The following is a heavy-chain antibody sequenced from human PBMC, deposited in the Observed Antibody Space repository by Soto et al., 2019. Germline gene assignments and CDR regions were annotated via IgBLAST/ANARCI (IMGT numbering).Heavy chain of an antibody. Sequence: QVQLVESGGGVVQPGRSLRLSCAASGFTFNSYGMHWVRQAPGKGLEWVAAIWFDGRNEYYADSVKGRFTISRDKSKNTLYLQMNSLRGDDTAVYYCARAFRGGDYSWNYYYYGMDVWGQGTTVTVSS. CDR1: GFTFNSYG. CDR3: ARAFRGGDYSWNYYYYGMDV. J-gene: IGHJ6*02. V-gene: IGHV3-33*01. CDR2: IWFDGRNE. D-gene: IGHD2-15*01.